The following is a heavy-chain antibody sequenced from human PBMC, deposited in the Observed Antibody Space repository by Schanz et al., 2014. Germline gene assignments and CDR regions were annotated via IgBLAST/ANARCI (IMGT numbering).Heavy chain of an antibody. D-gene: IGHD3-10*01. V-gene: IGHV3-23*01. Sequence: EVQLLESGGGLVQPGGSLRLSCAASGFNFSDYAMCWVRQAPGKGLEWVSAISGGGGTTYYTDSVKGRFTISRDNSKSTLYLQMNSLRAEDTAVYYCAKGRFGELSAFDIWGQGTMVTVSS. J-gene: IGHJ3*02. CDR1: GFNFSDYA. CDR3: AKGRFGELSAFDI. CDR2: ISGGGGTT.